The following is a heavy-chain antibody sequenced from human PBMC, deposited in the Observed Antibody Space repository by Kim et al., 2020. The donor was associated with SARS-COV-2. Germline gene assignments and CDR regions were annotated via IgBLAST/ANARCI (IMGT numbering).Heavy chain of an antibody. D-gene: IGHD6-19*01. Sequence: YYNPSLKSRVTISVDTSKNQFSLKLSSVTAADTAVYYCARWGIAVAAPGHWGQGTLVTVSS. V-gene: IGHV4-39*01. J-gene: IGHJ4*02. CDR3: ARWGIAVAAPGH.